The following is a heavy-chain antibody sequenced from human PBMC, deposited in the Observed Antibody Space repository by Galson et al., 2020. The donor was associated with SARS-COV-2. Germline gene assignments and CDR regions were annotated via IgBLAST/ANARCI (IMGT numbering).Heavy chain of an antibody. CDR1: GFTFSYYY. CDR3: ARDSLVKGDGTDYCFGMDV. CDR2: ISSSGTTI. Sequence: GESLKISCLSSGFTFSYYYMTWIRQAPGKGLEWVSYISSSGTTIYHADSVQGRFPVSRDNAKKSLSLQMNSLSAEDTAVYFCARDSLVKGDGTDYCFGMDVWGQGTTVAVSS. D-gene: IGHD3-9*01. J-gene: IGHJ6*02. V-gene: IGHV3-11*01.